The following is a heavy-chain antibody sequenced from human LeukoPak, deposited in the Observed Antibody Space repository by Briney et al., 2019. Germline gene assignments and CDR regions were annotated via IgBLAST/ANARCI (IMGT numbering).Heavy chain of an antibody. CDR2: ILYDGSNK. Sequence: GGSLRLSCAASGFTFNNYGMHWVRQAPGKGLEWVAAILYDGSNKYYADSVKGRFTISRDNSKNTLYLQMNSLRAEDTALYYCARGQEYYYDSSAYSKFDYWGQGTLVTVSS. D-gene: IGHD3-22*01. CDR3: ARGQEYYYDSSAYSKFDY. CDR1: GFTFNNYG. V-gene: IGHV3-33*01. J-gene: IGHJ4*02.